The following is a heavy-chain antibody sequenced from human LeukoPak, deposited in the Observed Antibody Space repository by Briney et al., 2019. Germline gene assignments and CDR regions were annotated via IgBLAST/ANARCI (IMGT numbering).Heavy chain of an antibody. J-gene: IGHJ3*02. CDR1: GFTFSSYE. CDR3: ARDTLRTAFDI. Sequence: GGSLRLSCAASGFTFSSYEMNWVRQAPGKGLEWVSYISSSGSTIYYADSVKGRFTISRDNAKNSLYLQMNSLRAEDTAVYYCARDTLRTAFDIWGQGTMVTVSS. V-gene: IGHV3-48*03. CDR2: ISSSGSTI. D-gene: IGHD2-15*01.